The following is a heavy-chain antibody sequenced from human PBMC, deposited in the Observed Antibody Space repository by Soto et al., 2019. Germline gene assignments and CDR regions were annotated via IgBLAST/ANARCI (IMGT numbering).Heavy chain of an antibody. CDR3: ATGGYNWNDFGQ. V-gene: IGHV1-8*02. D-gene: IGHD1-20*01. CDR2: TSPNSGNT. Sequence: ASVKVSCKASGFRFTSYDVNWVRQATGQGLEWMGWTSPNSGNTAYAQKFQGRVTMTRNTSVSTAYMELSSLRSDDTAVYYCATGGYNWNDFGQWGQGTLVTVSS. CDR1: GFRFTSYD. J-gene: IGHJ4*02.